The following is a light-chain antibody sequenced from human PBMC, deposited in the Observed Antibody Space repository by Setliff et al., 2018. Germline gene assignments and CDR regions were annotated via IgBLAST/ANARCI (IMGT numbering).Light chain of an antibody. CDR2: EVS. Sequence: VLTQPASVSGSPGQSITISCAGTSSDVGAYSHVSWYQQYPGKAPKLMISEVSNRPSGVSYRFSGSKSGNTASLTISGLQAEDEADYYCMSYITIRTYVFGTGTKVTVL. CDR3: MSYITIRTYV. CDR1: SSDVGAYSH. J-gene: IGLJ1*01. V-gene: IGLV2-14*01.